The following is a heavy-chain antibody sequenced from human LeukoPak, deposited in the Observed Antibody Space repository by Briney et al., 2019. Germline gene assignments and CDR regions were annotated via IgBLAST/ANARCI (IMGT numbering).Heavy chain of an antibody. J-gene: IGHJ4*02. CDR2: ISGSGGST. CDR1: GFTFSSYA. CDR3: AKVWSREGLLWLGGDGFPALYFDY. V-gene: IGHV3-23*01. D-gene: IGHD3-10*01. Sequence: GGSLRLSCAASGFTFSSYAMSWVRQAPGKGLEWVSAISGSGGSTYYADSVKGRFTISRDNSKNTLYLQMNSLRAEDTAVYYCAKVWSREGLLWLGGDGFPALYFDYWGQGTLVTVSS.